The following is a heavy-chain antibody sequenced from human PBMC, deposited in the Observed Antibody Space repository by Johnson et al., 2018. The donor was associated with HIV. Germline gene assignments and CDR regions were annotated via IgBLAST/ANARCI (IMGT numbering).Heavy chain of an antibody. CDR3: AKDEAQTLASAGRDAFDF. Sequence: VQLVESGGGVVQPGGSLRLSCAASGFTFSSYGMHWVRQAPGKGLEWVAFIRYDGSNKYYADSVKGRFTISRDNSKDTLYLQMNGLRPEDTAVYYCAKDEAQTLASAGRDAFDFWGQGTAVTV. D-gene: IGHD6-13*01. J-gene: IGHJ3*01. CDR1: GFTFSSYG. V-gene: IGHV3-30*02. CDR2: IRYDGSNK.